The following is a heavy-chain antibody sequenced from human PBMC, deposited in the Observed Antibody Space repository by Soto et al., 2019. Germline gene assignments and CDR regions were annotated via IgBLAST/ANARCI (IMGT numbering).Heavy chain of an antibody. J-gene: IGHJ4*02. Sequence: QAGGSLRLSCAASGFTFSSYAMHWVRQAPGKGLEWVAVISYDGSNKYYADSVKGRFTISRDNSKNTLYLQMNSLRAEDTAVYYCASSGMVVTAIFDYWGQGTLVTVSS. CDR1: GFTFSSYA. V-gene: IGHV3-30-3*01. CDR2: ISYDGSNK. CDR3: ASSGMVVTAIFDY. D-gene: IGHD2-21*02.